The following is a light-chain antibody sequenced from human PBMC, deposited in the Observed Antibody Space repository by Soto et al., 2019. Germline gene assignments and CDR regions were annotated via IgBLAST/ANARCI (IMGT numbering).Light chain of an antibody. CDR1: SNDVGGYNY. Sequence: QSVLTQPASVSGSPGQSITISCTGTSNDVGGYNYVSWFQQHPGKAPKLLIFEVSNRPSGVSNRFSGSKSGNTASLTISGLQAEDEADYYCSSYTSSSRYVFGTGTKVTVL. J-gene: IGLJ1*01. CDR3: SSYTSSSRYV. V-gene: IGLV2-14*01. CDR2: EVS.